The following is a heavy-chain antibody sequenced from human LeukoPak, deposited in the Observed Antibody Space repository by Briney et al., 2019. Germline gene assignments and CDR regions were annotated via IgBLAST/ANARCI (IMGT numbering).Heavy chain of an antibody. Sequence: GGSLRLSCVASGFTFSSYAMGWVRQAPGKGLEWVSSTSGNGEKTFYADSVKGRFTIPRDNSKYTVCLQMNSLRAEDTALYYCARHLWFDPGGQGTLVTVS. CDR2: TSGNGEKT. D-gene: IGHD5-24*01. CDR3: ARHLWFDP. V-gene: IGHV3-23*01. CDR1: GFTFSSYA. J-gene: IGHJ5*02.